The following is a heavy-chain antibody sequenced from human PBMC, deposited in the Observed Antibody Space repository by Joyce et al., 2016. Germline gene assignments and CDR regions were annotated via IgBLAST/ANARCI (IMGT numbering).Heavy chain of an antibody. D-gene: IGHD3-10*01. Sequence: QLLLQESGPGLVKTSQTLSLTCAVSGDSFTTGGYAWNWIRQPPGKGLEWIGDIYHNGNTNFTPSLQSRGTISLDRSKSQFSLKLSSVTAADAAVYYCARAPRGPGYFDSWGQGTLVTVSS. CDR3: ARAPRGPGYFDS. J-gene: IGHJ4*02. CDR2: IYHNGNT. CDR1: GDSFTTGGYA. V-gene: IGHV4-30-2*01.